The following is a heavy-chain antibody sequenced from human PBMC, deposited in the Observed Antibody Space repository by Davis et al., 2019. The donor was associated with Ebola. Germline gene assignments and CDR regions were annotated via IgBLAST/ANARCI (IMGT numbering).Heavy chain of an antibody. D-gene: IGHD3-22*01. J-gene: IGHJ5*02. V-gene: IGHV5-51*01. Sequence: GESLKISCKGSGYSFTSYWIGWVRQMPGKGLEWMGIIYPGDSDTRYSPSFQGQVTISADKSISTAYLQWSSLKASDTAMYYCARGTYYDSSGYWGKNWFDPWGQGTLVTVSS. CDR1: GYSFTSYW. CDR2: IYPGDSDT. CDR3: ARGTYYDSSGYWGKNWFDP.